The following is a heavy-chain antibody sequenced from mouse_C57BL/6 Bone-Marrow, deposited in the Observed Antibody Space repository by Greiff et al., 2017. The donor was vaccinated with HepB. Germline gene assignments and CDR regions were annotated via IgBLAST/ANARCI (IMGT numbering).Heavy chain of an antibody. CDR2: ISSGGDYI. J-gene: IGHJ4*01. CDR1: GFTFSSYA. CDR3: TRWGVVARRKDYAMDY. Sequence: EVQVVESGEGLVKPGGSLKLSCAASGFTFSSYAMSWVRQTPEKRLEWVAYISSGGDYIYYADTVKVRFTISRDNARNTLYLQMSSLKSEDTAMYYCTRWGVVARRKDYAMDYWGQGTSVTVSS. V-gene: IGHV5-9-1*02. D-gene: IGHD1-1*01.